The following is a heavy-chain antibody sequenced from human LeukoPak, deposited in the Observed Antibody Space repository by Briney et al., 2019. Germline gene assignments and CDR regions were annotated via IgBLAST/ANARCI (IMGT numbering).Heavy chain of an antibody. CDR1: GFTFSSYG. V-gene: IGHV3-30*03. CDR2: ISYDGSSK. CDR3: ARARSSYGYGDAFDI. D-gene: IGHD5-18*01. J-gene: IGHJ3*02. Sequence: GGSLRLSCAASGFTFSSYGMHWVRQAPGKGLEWVAVISYDGSSKYYADSVKGRFTISRDNSKNTLYLQMRAEDTAVYYCARARSSYGYGDAFDIWGQGTMVTVSS.